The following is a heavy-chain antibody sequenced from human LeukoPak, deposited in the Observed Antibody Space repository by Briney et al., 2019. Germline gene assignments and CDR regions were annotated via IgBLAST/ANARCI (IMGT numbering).Heavy chain of an antibody. CDR2: IYSGGST. CDR3: ARLYYYDSSGYYSYSYYFDY. D-gene: IGHD3-22*01. V-gene: IGHV3-53*01. CDR1: GFTVSSNY. J-gene: IGHJ4*02. Sequence: GGSLRLSCAASGFTVSSNYMSWVRQAPGKGLEWVSVIYSGGSTYYADSVKGRFTISRDNSKNTLYLQMNSLRAEDTAVYYCARLYYYDSSGYYSYSYYFDYWGQGTLVTVSS.